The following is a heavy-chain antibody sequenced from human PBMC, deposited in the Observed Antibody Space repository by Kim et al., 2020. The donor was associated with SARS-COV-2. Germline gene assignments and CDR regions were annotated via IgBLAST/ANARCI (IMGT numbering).Heavy chain of an antibody. V-gene: IGHV1-24*01. CDR2: FDPEDGET. J-gene: IGHJ6*02. CDR3: ATAEGSGVVPAYGMDV. Sequence: ASVKVSCKVSGYTLTELSMHWVRQAPGKGLEWMGGFDPEDGETIYAQKFQGRVTMTEDTSTDTAYMELSSLRSEDTAVYYCATAEGSGVVPAYGMDVWGQGTTVTVSS. D-gene: IGHD2-2*01. CDR1: GYTLTELS.